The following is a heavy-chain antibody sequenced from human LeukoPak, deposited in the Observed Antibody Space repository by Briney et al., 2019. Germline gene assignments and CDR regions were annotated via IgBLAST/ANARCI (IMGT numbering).Heavy chain of an antibody. CDR2: MRSDGTSK. CDR1: GFSLTTYG. Sequence: PGGSLRLSCVASGFSLTTYGMLWARQAPGKGLQWVAFMRSDGTSKYYGDSVEGRFTISRDNSKSTLYLLMNSLSAEDTGIYYCAKDRPIKGGFDPWGKGTPVTVSS. CDR3: AKDRPIKGGFDP. D-gene: IGHD3-16*01. J-gene: IGHJ5*02. V-gene: IGHV3-30*02.